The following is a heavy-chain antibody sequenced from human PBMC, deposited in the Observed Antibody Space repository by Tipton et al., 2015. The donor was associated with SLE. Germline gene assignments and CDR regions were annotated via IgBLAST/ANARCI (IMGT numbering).Heavy chain of an antibody. V-gene: IGHV4-31*03. CDR2: IYYSGRT. D-gene: IGHD4-17*01. CDR1: GGSISSGGYY. J-gene: IGHJ4*02. Sequence: TLSLTCTVSGGSISSGGYYWSWIRQHPGKGLEWIGYIYYSGRTYYNPSLESRVTISVDTSKNQFSLKLNSVTAADTAVYYCARGGTVTTPRDWGQGVPVPVSS. CDR3: ARGGTVTTPRD.